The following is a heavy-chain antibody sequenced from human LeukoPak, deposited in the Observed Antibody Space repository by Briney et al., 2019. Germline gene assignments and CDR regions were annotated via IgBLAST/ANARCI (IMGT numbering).Heavy chain of an antibody. V-gene: IGHV4-61*02. J-gene: IGHJ6*03. D-gene: IGHD4-11*01. CDR2: IYTSGST. CDR1: DGSISSGSYY. Sequence: SETLSLTCSVSDGSISSGSYYWSWIRQPAGKGLEWIGRIYTSGSTDYNPSLKSRVTISVDTSKNQFSLKLSSVTAADTAVYYCARVYSKLGYYYYYMDVWGKGTTVTVSS. CDR3: ARVYSKLGYYYYYMDV.